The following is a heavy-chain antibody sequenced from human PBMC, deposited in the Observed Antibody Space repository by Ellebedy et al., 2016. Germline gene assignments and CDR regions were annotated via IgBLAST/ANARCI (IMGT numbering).Heavy chain of an antibody. V-gene: IGHV4-39*01. CDR1: GGSISSSSYY. Sequence: SETLSLTXTVSGGSISSSSYYWGWIRQPPGKGLEWIGSIYYSGSTYYNPSLKSRVTISVDTSKNQFSLKLSSVTAADTAVYYCARQCIAVAGTNYYYGMDVWGQGTTVTVSS. J-gene: IGHJ6*02. CDR2: IYYSGST. CDR3: ARQCIAVAGTNYYYGMDV. D-gene: IGHD6-19*01.